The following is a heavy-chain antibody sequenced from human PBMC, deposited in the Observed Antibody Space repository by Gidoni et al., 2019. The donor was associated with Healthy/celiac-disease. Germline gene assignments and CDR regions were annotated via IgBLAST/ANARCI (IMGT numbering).Heavy chain of an antibody. CDR2: IKQDGSEK. V-gene: IGHV3-7*01. Sequence: VQLVESGVGLVQPGGSLRLLFAASAFTFSSYWMSWVRQAPGKGLEWVANIKQDGSEKYYVDSVKGRFTISRDNAKNSLYLQMNSLRAEDTAVYYCARPDRWLQPFFDYWGQGTLVTVSS. CDR1: AFTFSSYW. J-gene: IGHJ4*02. D-gene: IGHD5-12*01. CDR3: ARPDRWLQPFFDY.